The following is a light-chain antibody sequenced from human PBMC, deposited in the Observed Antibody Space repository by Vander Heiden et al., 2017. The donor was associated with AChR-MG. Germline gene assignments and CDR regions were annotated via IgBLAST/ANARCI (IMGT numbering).Light chain of an antibody. CDR3: QKYNSTLRP. V-gene: IGKV1-27*01. Sequence: IQMTQSPSSLSASVGDRVTTTCRASQGISNYLAWYQQKPGKVPKLLIYAASTLQSGVPSRFSGSGSGTDFTLTISGLQPEDVATYYCQKYNSTLRPFGPGTKVDIK. J-gene: IGKJ3*01. CDR1: QGISNY. CDR2: AAS.